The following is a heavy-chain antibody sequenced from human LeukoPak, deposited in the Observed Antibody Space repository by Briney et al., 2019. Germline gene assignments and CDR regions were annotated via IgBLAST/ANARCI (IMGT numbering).Heavy chain of an antibody. V-gene: IGHV1-8*03. CDR2: MNPYSGNT. CDR3: ARGDVWGTYRSHYFDY. Sequence: ASVKVSCKASGHTFTTYDINWVRQATGQGLEWMGWMNPYSGNTGYTQKFQGRVSITKNTSISTAYMELSSLRSEDTAVYYCARGDVWGTYRSHYFDYWGQGTLVTVSS. J-gene: IGHJ4*02. D-gene: IGHD3-16*02. CDR1: GHTFTTYD.